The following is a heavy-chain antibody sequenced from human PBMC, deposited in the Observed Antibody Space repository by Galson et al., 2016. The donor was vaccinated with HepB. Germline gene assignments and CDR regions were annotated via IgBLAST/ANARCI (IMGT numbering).Heavy chain of an antibody. CDR2: INPSGST. V-gene: IGHV4-34*01. CDR3: ARGELFQPLVYPTCYFPF. Sequence: SETLSLTCTADGGSLSGHYWSWIRQPPGKGLEWIGEINPSGSTNYNPSLKSRATISVDTSKNQFSLKVTSVTAADAAMYFCARGELFQPLVYPTCYFPFWGRGTLVTV. D-gene: IGHD2-2*01. CDR1: GGSLSGHY. J-gene: IGHJ4*02.